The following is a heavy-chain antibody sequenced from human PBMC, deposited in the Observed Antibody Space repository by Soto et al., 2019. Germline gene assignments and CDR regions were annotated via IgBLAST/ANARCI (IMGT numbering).Heavy chain of an antibody. V-gene: IGHV1-2*02. J-gene: IGHJ5*01. Sequence: ASVKVSCKASGYTFTGYYMHWVRQAPGQGLEWMGWINPNSVGTNYAQKFQGRVTMTRDTSISTAYMELSRLRSNDTAVYYCASLGLHCSGGSCHDWFDPWGQGTQVTTSS. CDR2: INPNSVGT. CDR1: GYTFTGYY. CDR3: ASLGLHCSGGSCHDWFDP. D-gene: IGHD2-15*01.